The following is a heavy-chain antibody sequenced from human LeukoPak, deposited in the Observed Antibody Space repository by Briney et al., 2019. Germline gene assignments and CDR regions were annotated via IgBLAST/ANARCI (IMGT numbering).Heavy chain of an antibody. V-gene: IGHV4-34*01. J-gene: IGHJ4*02. Sequence: PSETLSLTCAVYGGSFSGYYWNWIRQPPGKGLEWIGEINHSGSTNYNPSLKSRVTISVDTSKNQFSLKLSSVTAADTAVYYCARGQKAHYYGSGRTQYYFDYWGQGTLGTVSS. CDR1: GGSFSGYY. CDR3: ARGQKAHYYGSGRTQYYFDY. CDR2: INHSGST. D-gene: IGHD3-10*01.